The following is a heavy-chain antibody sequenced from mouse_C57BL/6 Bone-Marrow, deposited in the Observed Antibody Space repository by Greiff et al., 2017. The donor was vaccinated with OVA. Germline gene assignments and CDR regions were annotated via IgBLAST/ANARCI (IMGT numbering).Heavy chain of an antibody. D-gene: IGHD1-1*01. CDR2: INPSTGGT. J-gene: IGHJ1*03. V-gene: IGHV1-42*01. CDR3: ARSHYYGSSYDYWYFDV. CDR1: GYSFTGYY. Sequence: VQLQQSGPELVKPGASVKISCKASGYSFTGYYMNWVKQSPEKSLEWIGEINPSTGGTTYNQKFKAKATLTVDKSSSTAYMQLKSLTSEDSAVYYCARSHYYGSSYDYWYFDVWGTGTTGTVSS.